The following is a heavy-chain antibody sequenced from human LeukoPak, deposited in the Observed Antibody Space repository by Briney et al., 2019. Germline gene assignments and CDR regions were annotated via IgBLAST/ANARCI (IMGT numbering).Heavy chain of an antibody. CDR2: IYPFDSKT. J-gene: IGHJ4*02. D-gene: IGHD1-26*01. Sequence: GESLKISCKASGYSFTTFWIAWVRHMPGKGLEWMGIIYPFDSKTKYSPSFQGLVTISADKSISTAYLQWTSLKASDTAIYYCARPSYSGSYGVMYYFDYWGQGSLVTVSS. CDR3: ARPSYSGSYGVMYYFDY. V-gene: IGHV5-51*01. CDR1: GYSFTTFW.